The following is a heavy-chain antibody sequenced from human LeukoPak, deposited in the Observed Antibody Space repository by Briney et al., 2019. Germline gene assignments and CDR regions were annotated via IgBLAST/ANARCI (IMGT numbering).Heavy chain of an antibody. CDR3: ARGSIAAAWYLFDP. CDR2: INPNSGGT. Sequence: ASVKVSCKASGCTFTGYYMHWVRQAPGQGLEWMGWINPNSGGTNYAQKFQGRVTMTRDTSISTAYMELSRLRSDDTAVYYCARGSIAAAWYLFDPWGQGTLVTVSS. J-gene: IGHJ5*02. V-gene: IGHV1-2*02. D-gene: IGHD6-13*01. CDR1: GCTFTGYY.